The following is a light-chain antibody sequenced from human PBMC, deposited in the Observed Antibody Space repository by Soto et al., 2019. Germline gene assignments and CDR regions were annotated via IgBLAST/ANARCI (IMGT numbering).Light chain of an antibody. Sequence: EIVLTQSPATLSLSPGERATLSCRASQSVSNNYLAWYQQKPGQAPRLLTYGASNRATGIPDRFSGSGSGTDFTLTISRLEPGDFAVYYCQQYGSSGTFGQGTKGDIK. V-gene: IGKV3-20*01. CDR1: QSVSNNY. CDR2: GAS. CDR3: QQYGSSGT. J-gene: IGKJ1*01.